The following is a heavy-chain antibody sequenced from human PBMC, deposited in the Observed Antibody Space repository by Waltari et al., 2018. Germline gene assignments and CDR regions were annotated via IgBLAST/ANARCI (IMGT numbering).Heavy chain of an antibody. Sequence: QVQLVQSGAEVKKPGASVKVSCKASGYTSTSYDINWVRQATGQGLEWMGWMNPNSGNTGYAQKFQGRVTMTRNTSISTAYMELSSLRSEDTAVYYCARPSSIAARRGIGYWGQGTLVTVSS. CDR3: ARPSSIAARRGIGY. CDR2: MNPNSGNT. V-gene: IGHV1-8*01. CDR1: GYTSTSYD. D-gene: IGHD6-6*01. J-gene: IGHJ4*02.